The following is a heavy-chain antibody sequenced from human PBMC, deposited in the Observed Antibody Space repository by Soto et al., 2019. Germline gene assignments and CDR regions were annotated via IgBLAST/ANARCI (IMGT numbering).Heavy chain of an antibody. V-gene: IGHV4-31*03. CDR3: ARYYGSGGSVDY. D-gene: IGHD3-10*01. Sequence: TSETLPLTCTVSGGSIGSSGYYWSWIRQHPGKGLEWIGYIYFTGSTYHNPSLESRVIISVDTSKNQFSLKLGSVTAADTAVYYCARYYGSGGSVDYWGQGALVTVSS. J-gene: IGHJ4*02. CDR2: IYFTGST. CDR1: GGSIGSSGYY.